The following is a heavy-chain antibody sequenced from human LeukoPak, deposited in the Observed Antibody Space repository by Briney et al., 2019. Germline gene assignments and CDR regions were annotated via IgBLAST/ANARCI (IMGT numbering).Heavy chain of an antibody. CDR2: IYYSGST. CDR3: ARARDTTGYSPLGY. CDR1: GGSISSYY. J-gene: IGHJ4*02. Sequence: SETLSLTCTVSGGSISSYYWSWIRQPPGKGLEWIGYIYYSGSTNYNPSLKSRVTISVDTSKNQFSLMLSSVTAADTAVYYCARARDTTGYSPLGYWGQGTLVTVSS. V-gene: IGHV4-59*12. D-gene: IGHD3-22*01.